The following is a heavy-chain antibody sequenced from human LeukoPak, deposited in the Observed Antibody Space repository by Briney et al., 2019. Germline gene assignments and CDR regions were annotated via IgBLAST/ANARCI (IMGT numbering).Heavy chain of an antibody. CDR2: ISGSGGST. CDR1: GFTFSSYA. CDR3: AKRVSIVVYPPGAAARVAFDY. Sequence: GGFLRLSCAASGFTFSSYAMSWVRQAPGKGLEWVSAISGSGGSTYYADSVKGRFTISRDNSKNTLYLQMNSLRAEDTAVYYCAKRVSIVVYPPGAAARVAFDYWGQGTLVTVSS. V-gene: IGHV3-23*01. D-gene: IGHD2-2*01. J-gene: IGHJ4*02.